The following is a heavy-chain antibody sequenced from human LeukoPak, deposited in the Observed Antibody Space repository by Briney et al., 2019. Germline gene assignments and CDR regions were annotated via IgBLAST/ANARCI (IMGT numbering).Heavy chain of an antibody. CDR2: ISSSGSTI. V-gene: IGHV3-48*03. Sequence: GGSLRLSCAASGFTFNTYEMNWVRQAPGKGLGRVSYISSSGSTIYYADSVKGRFTISRDNAKNSLHLQMNSLRAEDTAVYYCARRIALRPFDYWGQGTLVTVSS. D-gene: IGHD6-6*01. J-gene: IGHJ4*02. CDR3: ARRIALRPFDY. CDR1: GFTFNTYE.